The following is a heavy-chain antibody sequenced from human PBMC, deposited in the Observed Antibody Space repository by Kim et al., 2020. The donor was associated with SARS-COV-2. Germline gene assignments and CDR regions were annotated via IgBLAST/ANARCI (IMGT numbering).Heavy chain of an antibody. CDR2: IYHSGST. Sequence: SETLSLTCTVSGYSISSGYYWGWIRQPPGKGLEWIGSIYHSGSTYYNPSLKSRVTISVDTSKNQFSLKLSSVTAADTAVYYCARGWGDYVIYFDYWGQGTRAPVSS. J-gene: IGHJ4*02. D-gene: IGHD4-17*01. CDR3: ARGWGDYVIYFDY. CDR1: GYSISSGYY. V-gene: IGHV4-38-2*02.